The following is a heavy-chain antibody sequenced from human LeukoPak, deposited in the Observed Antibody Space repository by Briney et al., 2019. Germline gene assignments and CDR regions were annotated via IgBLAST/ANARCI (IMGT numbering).Heavy chain of an antibody. CDR2: INPNSGGT. CDR3: TRGSPTSPSSWFDY. V-gene: IGHV1-2*02. Sequence: ASVKVSCKASGYTFTGYYMHWVRQAPGQGLEWMGWINPNSGGTNYAQKFQGRVTMTRDMSTSTVYTELSSLRSEDTAVYYCTRGSPTSPSSWFDYWGQGTLVIVSS. D-gene: IGHD2-15*01. CDR1: GYTFTGYY. J-gene: IGHJ4*02.